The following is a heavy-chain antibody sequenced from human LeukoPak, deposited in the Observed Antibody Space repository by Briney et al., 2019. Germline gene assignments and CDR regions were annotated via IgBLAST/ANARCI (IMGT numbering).Heavy chain of an antibody. CDR3: ARAVIVVAAATQRNWFDP. CDR1: GGSFSGYY. J-gene: IGHJ5*02. Sequence: SETLSLTCAVYGGSFSGYYWTWIRQTPGKGLEWIGEINHSGITDYNPSLRSRVTISVDTSKNQFSLKLSSVTAADTAIYYCARAVIVVAAATQRNWFDPWGQGTLVTVSS. D-gene: IGHD2-15*01. V-gene: IGHV4-34*01. CDR2: INHSGIT.